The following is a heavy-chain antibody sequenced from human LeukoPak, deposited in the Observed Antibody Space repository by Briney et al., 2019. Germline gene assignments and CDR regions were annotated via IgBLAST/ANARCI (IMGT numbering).Heavy chain of an antibody. J-gene: IGHJ4*02. D-gene: IGHD3-22*01. CDR1: GFTFNNYA. Sequence: PGGSLRLSCAASGFTFNNYAMSWVRQAPGKGLEWVSAISGSGGSTYYADPLKGRFTNSRDNSKNTLYLQMNSLRAEDTALYYCAKDGIGGIYYDSSGYFDYWGQGTLVTVSS. CDR3: AKDGIGGIYYDSSGYFDY. CDR2: ISGSGGST. V-gene: IGHV3-23*01.